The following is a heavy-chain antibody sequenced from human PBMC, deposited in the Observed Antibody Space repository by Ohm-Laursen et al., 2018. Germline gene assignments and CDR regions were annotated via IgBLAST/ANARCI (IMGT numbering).Heavy chain of an antibody. V-gene: IGHV3-15*01. D-gene: IGHD1-7*01. J-gene: IGHJ3*02. CDR3: AKQASHLNYHTNPGAFDM. Sequence: GSLRLSCAASGFTFSNAWMSWVRQAPGKGLEWVGRIKSKTDGGTTDYAAPVKGRFTISRDDSKNTLYLQMNSLRAEDTAVYYCAKQASHLNYHTNPGAFDMWGQGTMVTVSS. CDR2: IKSKTDGGTT. CDR1: GFTFSNAW.